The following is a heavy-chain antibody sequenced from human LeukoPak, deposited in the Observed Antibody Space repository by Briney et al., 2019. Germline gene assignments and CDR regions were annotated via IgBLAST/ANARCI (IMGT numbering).Heavy chain of an antibody. CDR1: GYTFTSYD. CDR2: MNPNSGNT. J-gene: IGHJ6*02. V-gene: IGHV1-8*01. D-gene: IGHD3-10*01. CDR3: ARGRDYYGSGSYYTLYYGMDV. Sequence: ASVKVSCKASGYTFTSYDINWVRQATGQGLERMGWMNPNSGNTGYAQKFQGRVTMTRNTSISTAYMELSSLRSEDTAVYYCARGRDYYGSGSYYTLYYGMDVWGQGTTVTVSS.